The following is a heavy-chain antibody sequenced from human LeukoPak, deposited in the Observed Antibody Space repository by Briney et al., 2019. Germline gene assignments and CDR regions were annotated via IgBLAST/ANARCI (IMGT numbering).Heavy chain of an antibody. Sequence: GGSLRLSCAASGFTFSSYSMNWVRQAPGKGLEWVSSISSSSSYIYYADSVKGRFTISRDNAKNSLYLQMNSLRAEDTAVYYCARGGDYDILTGYFGYWGQGTLATVSS. J-gene: IGHJ4*02. CDR2: ISSSSSYI. D-gene: IGHD3-9*01. CDR1: GFTFSSYS. CDR3: ARGGDYDILTGYFGY. V-gene: IGHV3-21*01.